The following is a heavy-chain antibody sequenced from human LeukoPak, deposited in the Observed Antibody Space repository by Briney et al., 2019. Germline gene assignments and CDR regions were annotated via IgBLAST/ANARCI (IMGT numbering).Heavy chain of an antibody. D-gene: IGHD3-10*01. CDR3: AREVSGDSYNWFDP. CDR2: IIPIFGTA. Sequence: SVKVSCKASGGTFSSYAISWVRQAPGQGLEWMGGIIPIFGTANYAQKFQGRVTITTDESTSTAYMEPSSLRSEDTAVYYCAREVSGDSYNWFDPWGQGTLVTVSS. CDR1: GGTFSSYA. J-gene: IGHJ5*02. V-gene: IGHV1-69*05.